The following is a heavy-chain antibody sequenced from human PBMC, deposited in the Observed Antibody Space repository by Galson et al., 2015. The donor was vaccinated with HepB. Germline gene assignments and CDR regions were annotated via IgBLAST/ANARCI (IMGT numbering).Heavy chain of an antibody. CDR1: GFTFSSYE. Sequence: SLRLSCAASGFTFSSYEMNWVRQAPGKGLEWVSYISSSGSTIYYADSVKGRFTISRDNAKNSLYLQMNSLRVEDTAVYYCARAGDGYNFYNPLNFDYWGQGTLVTVSS. J-gene: IGHJ4*02. V-gene: IGHV3-48*03. CDR2: ISSSGSTI. D-gene: IGHD5-24*01. CDR3: ARAGDGYNFYNPLNFDY.